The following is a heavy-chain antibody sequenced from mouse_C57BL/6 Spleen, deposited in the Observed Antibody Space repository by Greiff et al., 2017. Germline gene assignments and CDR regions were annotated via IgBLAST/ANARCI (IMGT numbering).Heavy chain of an antibody. D-gene: IGHD2-9*01. CDR2: IWTGGGT. Sequence: VKLMESGPGLVAPSQSLSITCTVSGFSLTSYAISWVRQPPGKGLEWLGVIWTGGGTHYNSALKSRLSISKDNSKSQVFLKMNSLQTDDTARYYCARTSYGYDDGDFDYWGQGTTLTVSS. V-gene: IGHV2-9-1*01. CDR3: ARTSYGYDDGDFDY. J-gene: IGHJ2*01. CDR1: GFSLTSYA.